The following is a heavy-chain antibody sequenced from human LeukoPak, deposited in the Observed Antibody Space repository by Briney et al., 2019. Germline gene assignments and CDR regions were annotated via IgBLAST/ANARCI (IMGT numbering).Heavy chain of an antibody. J-gene: IGHJ4*02. CDR3: ARDVHYSSGWYGY. D-gene: IGHD6-19*01. V-gene: IGHV4-34*01. CDR2: INHSGST. Sequence: SETLSLTCAVYGGSFSGYYWSWIRQPPGKGLEWIGEINHSGSTNYNPSLKSRVTISVDASKNQFSLKLGSVTAADTAVYYCARDVHYSSGWYGYWGQGTLVTVSS. CDR1: GGSFSGYY.